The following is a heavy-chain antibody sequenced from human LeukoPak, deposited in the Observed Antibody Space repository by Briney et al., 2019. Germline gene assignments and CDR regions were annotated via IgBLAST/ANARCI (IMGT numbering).Heavy chain of an antibody. CDR1: GFTFSDYY. Sequence: GGSLRLSCVASGFTFSDYYMSWIRQAPGKGLEWISYISSTGSTIYYADSVRGRFTISRDNAKNSLYLQMNSLRAEDTAVYFCAGRHFDWLSGFDIWGQGTMVTVSS. V-gene: IGHV3-11*01. J-gene: IGHJ3*02. CDR2: ISSTGSTI. D-gene: IGHD3-9*01. CDR3: AGRHFDWLSGFDI.